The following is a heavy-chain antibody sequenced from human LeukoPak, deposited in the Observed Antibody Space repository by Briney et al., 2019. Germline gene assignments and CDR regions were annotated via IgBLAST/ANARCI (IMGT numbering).Heavy chain of an antibody. D-gene: IGHD3-10*01. CDR1: GDSISSYY. CDR2: IYYSGST. J-gene: IGHJ6*02. Sequence: SETLSLTCTVSGDSISSYYWTWIRQPPGKGLEWIGYIYYSGSTNYNPSLKSRVTISVDTSKNQFYLKLTSVTAADTAVYYCARLVRGVIPFYYYYGMDVWGQGTTVIVSS. CDR3: ARLVRGVIPFYYYYGMDV. V-gene: IGHV4-59*08.